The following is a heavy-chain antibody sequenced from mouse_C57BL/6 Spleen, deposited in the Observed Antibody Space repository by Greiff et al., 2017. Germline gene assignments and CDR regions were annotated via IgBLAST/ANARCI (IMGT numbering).Heavy chain of an antibody. V-gene: IGHV5-17*01. CDR2: ISSGSSTI. D-gene: IGHD3-1*01. Sequence: EVMLVESGGGLVKPGGSLKLSCAASGFTFSDYGMHWVRQAPEKGLEWVAYISSGSSTIYYADTVNGRFTISRDNAKNTLFLQMTSLRSEDTAMYYCARPGWEGYFDVWGTGTTVTVSS. CDR3: ARPGWEGYFDV. J-gene: IGHJ1*03. CDR1: GFTFSDYG.